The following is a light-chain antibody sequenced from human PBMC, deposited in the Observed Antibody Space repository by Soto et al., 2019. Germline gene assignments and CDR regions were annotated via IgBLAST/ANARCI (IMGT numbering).Light chain of an antibody. CDR2: DAS. Sequence: DIKMSHSPSTLSATVGDRVTITCRASQSISSWLAWYQQKPGKAPKLLIYDASSLESGVPSRFSGSGSGTEFTLTISSLQPDDFATYYCQQYNSYSPTFGQGTMA. CDR3: QQYNSYSPT. CDR1: QSISSW. J-gene: IGKJ1*01. V-gene: IGKV1-5*01.